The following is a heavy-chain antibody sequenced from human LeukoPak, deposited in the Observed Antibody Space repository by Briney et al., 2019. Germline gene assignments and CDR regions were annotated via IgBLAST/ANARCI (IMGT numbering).Heavy chain of an antibody. CDR1: GFTFSSYS. J-gene: IGHJ4*02. Sequence: PGGSLRLSCAASGFTFSSYSMNWVRQAPGKRLEWVSSISSSSSYIYYADSVKGRFTISRYNAKNSLYLQMNSLRAEDTAVYYCSRAFGSGWYYVDYWGQGTLVTVSS. CDR3: SRAFGSGWYYVDY. V-gene: IGHV3-21*01. CDR2: ISSSSSYI. D-gene: IGHD6-19*01.